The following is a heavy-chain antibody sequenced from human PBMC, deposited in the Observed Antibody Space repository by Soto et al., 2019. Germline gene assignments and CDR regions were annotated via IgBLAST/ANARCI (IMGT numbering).Heavy chain of an antibody. CDR3: ARGDGKQQGSLAGRYYYYKMDV. CDR1: GGSLSRYY. J-gene: IGHJ6*02. Sequence: SETLSLTCSVSGGSLSRYYWTWIRQPPGKGLQYIGYIYYSGIANYSPSLKSRVTISVDTSKNQFSLKVKSVTAADTAVYYCARGDGKQQGSLAGRYYYYKMDVWGQGTTVTVSS. V-gene: IGHV4-59*01. CDR2: IYYSGIA. D-gene: IGHD6-13*01.